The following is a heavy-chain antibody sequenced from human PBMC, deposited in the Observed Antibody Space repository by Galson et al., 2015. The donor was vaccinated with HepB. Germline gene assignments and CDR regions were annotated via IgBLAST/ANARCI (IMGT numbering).Heavy chain of an antibody. V-gene: IGHV4-4*07. CDR2: IYSSGSA. Sequence: SENLSLTCTVSGGSISGYYWSWLRLPAGKGLEWIGRIYSSGSATNNPSLKNRVTMAVDSSKNLFSLSLTSVTAADTAVYYWARRASGDWCFDLWGRGTLVTVSS. CDR1: GGSISGYY. D-gene: IGHD2-8*02. J-gene: IGHJ2*01. CDR3: ARRASGDWCFDL.